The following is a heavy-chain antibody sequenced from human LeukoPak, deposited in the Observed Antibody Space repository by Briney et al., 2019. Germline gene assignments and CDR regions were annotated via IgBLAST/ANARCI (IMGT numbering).Heavy chain of an antibody. V-gene: IGHV4-39*01. CDR3: ARLQSVPAAGGWWFDP. CDR1: GGSISSSTYY. Sequence: SETLSLTCTVSGGSISSSTYYWGWIRQPPGKGLEWIGSLYYSGSTYNNPSLKSRVTISVDTFKNQFSLKLSSVTAADTAVYYCARLQSVPAAGGWWFDPWGQGTLVTVSS. J-gene: IGHJ5*02. D-gene: IGHD2-2*01. CDR2: LYYSGST.